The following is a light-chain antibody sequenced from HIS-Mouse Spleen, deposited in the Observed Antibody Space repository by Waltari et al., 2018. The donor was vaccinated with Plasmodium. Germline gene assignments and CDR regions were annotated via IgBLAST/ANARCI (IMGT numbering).Light chain of an antibody. CDR3: QQYNNWSFT. CDR2: VAS. V-gene: IGKV3-15*01. J-gene: IGKJ3*01. CDR1: QSVSTN. Sequence: IVFTQSPSTLSVSPAARSTLSCRAIQSVSTNLAWYQQKPGQAPRLLIYVASTRATGIPARFSGSGSGTEFTLTISSLESEDFAVYYCQQYNNWSFTFGPGTKVDIK.